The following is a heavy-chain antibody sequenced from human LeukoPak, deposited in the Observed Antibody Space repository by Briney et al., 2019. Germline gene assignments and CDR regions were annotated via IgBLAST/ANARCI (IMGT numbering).Heavy chain of an antibody. D-gene: IGHD6-13*01. J-gene: IGHJ4*02. Sequence: SETLSLTCAVSGGSFSGYYWTWIRQPPGKGLEWIGYIYYSGSTNYNPSLKSRVTISVDTSKNQFSLKLSSVTAADTAVYYCARMYSSSWYYPIWGQGTLVTVSS. CDR1: GGSFSGYY. V-gene: IGHV4-59*08. CDR3: ARMYSSSWYYPI. CDR2: IYYSGST.